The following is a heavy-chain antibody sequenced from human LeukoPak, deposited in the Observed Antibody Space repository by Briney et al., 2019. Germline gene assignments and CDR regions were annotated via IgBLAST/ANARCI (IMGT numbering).Heavy chain of an antibody. V-gene: IGHV3-74*01. Sequence: GGSLRLSCAASGFTFSNSWLHWVRQPPGKGLVWVYGFNERGSSTSYADSVKGRFTISRDNAKNTLYLQMNNLRADDTAVYYCAGGRLVATSKAVAIDYWGQGTLVTVSS. CDR3: AGGRLVATSKAVAIDY. CDR1: GFTFSNSW. D-gene: IGHD5-12*01. J-gene: IGHJ4*02. CDR2: FNERGSST.